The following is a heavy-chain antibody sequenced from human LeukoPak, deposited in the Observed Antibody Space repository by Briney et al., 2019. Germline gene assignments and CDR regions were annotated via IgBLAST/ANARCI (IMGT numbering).Heavy chain of an antibody. CDR3: ARDPYGDYFDY. CDR1: GGSISSYY. V-gene: IGHV4-59*01. J-gene: IGHJ4*02. CDR2: IYYSGST. D-gene: IGHD4-17*01. Sequence: PSETLSLTCTVSGGSISSYYWSWIRQPPGKGLEWIGYIYYSGSTNYNPSLKSRVTISVDTSKNQFSLKLSSVTAAGTAVYYCARDPYGDYFDYWGQGTLVTVSS.